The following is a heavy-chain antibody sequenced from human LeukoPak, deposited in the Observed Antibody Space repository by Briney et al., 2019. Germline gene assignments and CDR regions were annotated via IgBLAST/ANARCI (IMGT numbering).Heavy chain of an antibody. D-gene: IGHD3-10*01. J-gene: IGHJ6*02. CDR2: IWYDGSNK. V-gene: IGHV3-33*01. CDR1: GFTFSSYG. CDR3: ARSMVRGVTPYYYYGMDV. Sequence: PGGSLRLSCAASGFTFSSYGMHWVRQAPGKGLEWVAVIWYDGSNKYYADSVKGRFTISRDNSKNTLYLQMNSLRAEDTAVYYCARSMVRGVTPYYYYGMDVWGQGTTVTVSS.